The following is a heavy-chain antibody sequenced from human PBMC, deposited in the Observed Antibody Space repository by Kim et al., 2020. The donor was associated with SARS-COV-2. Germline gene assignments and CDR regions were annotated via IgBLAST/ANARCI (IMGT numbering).Heavy chain of an antibody. V-gene: IGHV3-9*01. CDR3: ARDIVVVPAAMWGGYYYYGMDV. J-gene: IGHJ6*02. CDR2: ISWNSGSI. CDR1: GFTFDDYA. D-gene: IGHD2-2*01. Sequence: GGSLRLSCAASGFTFDDYAMHWVRQAPGKGLEWVSGISWNSGSIGYADSVKGRFTISRDNAKNYLYLQMNSLRAEDTALYYCARDIVVVPAAMWGGYYYYGMDVWGQGTTVTVSS.